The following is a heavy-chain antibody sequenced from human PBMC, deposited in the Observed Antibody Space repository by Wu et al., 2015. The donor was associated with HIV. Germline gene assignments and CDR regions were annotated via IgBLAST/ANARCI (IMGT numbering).Heavy chain of an antibody. V-gene: IGHV1-2*02. J-gene: IGHJ5*02. CDR2: INANSGRT. Sequence: QVQLVQSGAEMKKPGASVKVSCTASGYTFTDYNVHWVRQVPGQGLQWMGNINANSGRTNYAENFQGRVAMTRDTSVNTVYLELETLTSDDTALYFCARGDRFYAILTGYSKNWFDPWDQGTLVSVSS. CDR1: GYTFTDYN. D-gene: IGHD3-9*01. CDR3: ARGDRFYAILTGYSKNWFDP.